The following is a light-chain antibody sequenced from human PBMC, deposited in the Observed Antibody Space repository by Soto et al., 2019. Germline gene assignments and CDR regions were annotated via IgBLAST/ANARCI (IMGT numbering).Light chain of an antibody. Sequence: QAVVTQPPSASGTPGQGVTISCSGSSSNIGSNIVNWYQQLPGTAPKVLIYSTNQRPSGVPDRFSGSKSGTSASLAISGLQSEDEADYYCAAWDDSLNGPVFGGGTQLTVL. CDR1: SSNIGSNI. V-gene: IGLV1-44*01. CDR3: AAWDDSLNGPV. J-gene: IGLJ3*02. CDR2: STN.